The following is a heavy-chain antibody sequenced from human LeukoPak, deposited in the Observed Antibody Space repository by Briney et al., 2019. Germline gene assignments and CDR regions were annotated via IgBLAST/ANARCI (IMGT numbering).Heavy chain of an antibody. CDR3: ARGIMITFGGVIAPAPRYFDY. D-gene: IGHD3-16*02. Sequence: SVKVSCKASGYIFTGYYMHWVRQAPGQGLEWMGGIIPIFGTANYAQKFQGRVTITADESTSTAYMELSSLRSEDTAVYYCARGIMITFGGVIAPAPRYFDYWGQGTLVTVSS. CDR2: IIPIFGTA. CDR1: GYIFTGYY. V-gene: IGHV1-69*13. J-gene: IGHJ4*02.